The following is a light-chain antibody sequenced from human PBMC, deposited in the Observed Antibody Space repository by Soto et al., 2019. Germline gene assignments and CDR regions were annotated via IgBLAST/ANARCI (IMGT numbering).Light chain of an antibody. CDR3: SSYTSSNTYV. V-gene: IGLV2-14*03. CDR1: SVYVGGFEY. CDR2: DVN. Sequence: QSALTQPASLSASPGQSIAISCTGTSVYVGGFEYVSWYQQHPGKVPKLMIYDVNNRPSGVSNRFSGSKSGNTASLTISGLQAEDEADYFCSSYTSSNTYVFGTGTKVTVL. J-gene: IGLJ1*01.